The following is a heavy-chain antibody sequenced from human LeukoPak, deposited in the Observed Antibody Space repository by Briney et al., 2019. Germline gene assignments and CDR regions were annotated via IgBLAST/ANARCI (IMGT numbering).Heavy chain of an antibody. J-gene: IGHJ4*02. V-gene: IGHV3-30-3*01. CDR1: GFTFSSYA. Sequence: GRSLRLSCAASGFTFSSYAMHWVRQAPGKGLEWVAVISYDGSNKYYADSVKGRFTISRDNSKNTLYLQMNSLRAEDTAVYYCARSGGGTIRSKFDYWGQGTLVTVSS. CDR3: ARSGGGTIRSKFDY. D-gene: IGHD3-16*01. CDR2: ISYDGSNK.